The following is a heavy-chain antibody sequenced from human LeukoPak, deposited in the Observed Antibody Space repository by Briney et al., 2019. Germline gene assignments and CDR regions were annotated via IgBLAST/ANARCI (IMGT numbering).Heavy chain of an antibody. CDR3: VRLRRNNDRSGYYYYDY. Sequence: GGSLTLSCAASGYTFSDFSVNWVRQAPGKGLEWVSSFSVRSNYRYDADSVRGRFTISRDDARDSLFLQMNSLRAEDTAVYFCVRLRRNNDRSGYYYYDYWGQGTLVTLSS. CDR1: GYTFSDFS. CDR2: FSVRSNYR. V-gene: IGHV3-21*01. J-gene: IGHJ4*02. D-gene: IGHD3-22*01.